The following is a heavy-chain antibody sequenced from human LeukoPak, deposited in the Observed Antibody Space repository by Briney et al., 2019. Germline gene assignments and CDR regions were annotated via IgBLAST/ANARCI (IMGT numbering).Heavy chain of an antibody. CDR3: ARLVEMATTFDY. V-gene: IGHV4-4*02. J-gene: IGHJ4*02. D-gene: IGHD5-24*01. CDR2: IYHSGRT. CDR1: GGSISISNR. Sequence: SDTQSLTCALSGGSISISNRWSSVRQPPGKGLAWKGEIYHSGRTNYNLSLKSRPTISINRSKHNISTKLRSETAAHTSVYVGARLVEMATTFDYWGQGTLGTASS.